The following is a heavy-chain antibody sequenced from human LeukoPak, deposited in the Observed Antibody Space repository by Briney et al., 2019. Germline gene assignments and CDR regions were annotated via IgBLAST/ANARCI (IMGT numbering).Heavy chain of an antibody. J-gene: IGHJ4*02. V-gene: IGHV4-59*01. D-gene: IGHD3-10*01. Sequence: SETLSLTCTVSNGSISSYSWSWIRHTPEKGLEWIGDLYNSGNTNYNHSLKRLVTISVHTANKQFSLKQRSVSPADTPVSYCASGGVMVRESGTNPYYFDYWGQGTLVTVSS. CDR1: NGSISSYS. CDR2: LYNSGNT. CDR3: ASGGVMVRESGTNPYYFDY.